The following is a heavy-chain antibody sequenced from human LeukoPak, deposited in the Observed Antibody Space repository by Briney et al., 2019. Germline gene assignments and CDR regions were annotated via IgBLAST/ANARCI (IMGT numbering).Heavy chain of an antibody. CDR2: FNGDDSGT. J-gene: IGHJ4*02. V-gene: IGHV3-74*01. Sequence: QPGGSLRLSCAASGFTFSSYWMHWVRQAPGKGLVWVSYFNGDDSGTNYADSVQGRFTISRDNAKSTLYLQMNSLRAEDTAVYYCARLRRDYYFDYWGQGTLVTVYS. CDR1: GFTFSSYW. D-gene: IGHD3-3*01. CDR3: ARLRRDYYFDY.